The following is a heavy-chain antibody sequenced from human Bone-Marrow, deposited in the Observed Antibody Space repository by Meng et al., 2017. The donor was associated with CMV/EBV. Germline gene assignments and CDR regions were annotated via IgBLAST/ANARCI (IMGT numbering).Heavy chain of an antibody. CDR3: ARGAVPKGMDV. D-gene: IGHD6-19*01. J-gene: IGHJ6*02. Sequence: GSLRLSCAASGFTFSSYGMHWIRQPPGKGLEWIGEINHSGSTNYNPSLKSRVTISVDTSKNQFSLKLSSVTAADTAVYYCARGAVPKGMDVWGQGTTVTVSS. V-gene: IGHV4-34*01. CDR1: GFTFSSYG. CDR2: INHSGST.